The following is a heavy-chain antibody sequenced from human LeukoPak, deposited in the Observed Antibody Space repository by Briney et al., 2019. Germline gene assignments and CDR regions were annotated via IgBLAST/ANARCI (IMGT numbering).Heavy chain of an antibody. V-gene: IGHV3-30*03. Sequence: GGSLRLSCAAAGFTFSSYWMSWVRQAPGKGLEWVAVISYDGSNKYYADSVKGRFTISRDNSKNTLYLQVNSLRAEDTAVYYCASPTDSNAWYYFHYWGQGTLVTVSS. D-gene: IGHD3-22*01. CDR1: GFTFSSYW. CDR2: ISYDGSNK. CDR3: ASPTDSNAWYYFHY. J-gene: IGHJ4*02.